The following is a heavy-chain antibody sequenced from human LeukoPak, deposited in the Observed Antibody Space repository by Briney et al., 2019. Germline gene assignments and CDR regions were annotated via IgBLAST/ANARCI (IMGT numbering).Heavy chain of an antibody. V-gene: IGHV3-7*01. CDR1: GFTISTYW. D-gene: IGHD3-16*01. J-gene: IGHJ4*02. CDR3: AILEGGY. Sequence: GGSLRLSCTASGFTISTYWMSRVRQAPGKGLEWVANINQDGSKKYYVDSVKGRFTISRDNVKNSVYLQMNSLRAEDTAVYYCAILEGGYWGQGTLVTVSS. CDR2: INQDGSKK.